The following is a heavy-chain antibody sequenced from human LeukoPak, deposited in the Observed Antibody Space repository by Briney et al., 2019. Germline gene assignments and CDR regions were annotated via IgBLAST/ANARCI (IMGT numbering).Heavy chain of an antibody. CDR3: AREPRPCGGWFVSD. CDR1: GYRFTDYH. CDR2: INPNNGGT. V-gene: IGHV1-2*02. J-gene: IGHJ4*02. D-gene: IGHD6-19*01. Sequence: ASVKVSCKASGYRFTDYHIHWVRQAPGQGLEWMGWINPNNGGTNYAQIFQGRVTMTRDTSISTAYMELSRLRSDDTAVYFCAREPRPCGGWFVSDWGQGTLVTVSS.